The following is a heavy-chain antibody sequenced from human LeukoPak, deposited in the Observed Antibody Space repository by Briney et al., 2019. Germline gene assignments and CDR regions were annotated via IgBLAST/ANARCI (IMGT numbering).Heavy chain of an antibody. D-gene: IGHD5-12*01. CDR3: ANSIVATRTFDY. CDR1: GFTFDDYA. J-gene: IGHJ4*02. Sequence: GGSLRLSCAASGFTFDDYAMHWVRQAPGKGLEWVAFIRYDGSNKYYADSVKGRFTISRDNSKNTLYLQMNSLRAEDTAVYYCANSIVATRTFDYWGQGTLVTVSS. CDR2: IRYDGSNK. V-gene: IGHV3-30*02.